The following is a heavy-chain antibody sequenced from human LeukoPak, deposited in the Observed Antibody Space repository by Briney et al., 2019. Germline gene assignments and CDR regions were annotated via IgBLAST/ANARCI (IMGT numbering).Heavy chain of an antibody. Sequence: GGSLRLSCAASGFTFSSYWMSWVRQAPGKGLEWVANIKQDGSEKYYVDSVKGRFTISRDNAKNSLYLQMNSLRAEDTAEYYCAREGYDYVWGSYRYFDYWGQGTLVTVSS. CDR3: AREGYDYVWGSYRYFDY. J-gene: IGHJ4*02. CDR2: IKQDGSEK. D-gene: IGHD3-16*02. CDR1: GFTFSSYW. V-gene: IGHV3-7*01.